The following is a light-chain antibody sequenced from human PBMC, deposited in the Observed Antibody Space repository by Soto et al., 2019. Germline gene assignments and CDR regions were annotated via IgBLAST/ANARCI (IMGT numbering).Light chain of an antibody. CDR1: SSDVGDYDY. Sequence: QSALTQPASASGSPAQSITISCTGTSSDVGDYDYVSWYQQHPGKAPKLMIFDVSNRPSGVSNRFSGSKSGNTASLTISGLQAEDEADYYCSSYTSSSTVVFGGGTKLTVL. V-gene: IGLV2-14*03. CDR2: DVS. CDR3: SSYTSSSTVV. J-gene: IGLJ2*01.